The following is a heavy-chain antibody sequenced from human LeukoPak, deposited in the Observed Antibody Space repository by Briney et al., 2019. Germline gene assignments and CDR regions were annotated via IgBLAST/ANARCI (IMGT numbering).Heavy chain of an antibody. CDR2: ISYDGSNK. CDR3: AKVGGYSYGRLRFPDDYFDY. J-gene: IGHJ4*02. CDR1: GFTFSSYG. V-gene: IGHV3-30*18. D-gene: IGHD5-18*01. Sequence: QPGGSLRLSCAASGFTFSSYGMHWVRQAPGKGLEWVAVISYDGSNKYYADSVKGRFTISRDNSKNTLYLQMNSLRAEDTAVYYCAKVGGYSYGRLRFPDDYFDYWGQGTLVTVSS.